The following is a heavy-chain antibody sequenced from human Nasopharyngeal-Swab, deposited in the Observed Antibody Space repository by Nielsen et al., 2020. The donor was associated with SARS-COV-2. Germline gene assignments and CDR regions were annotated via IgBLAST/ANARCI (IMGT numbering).Heavy chain of an antibody. CDR1: GYTFTSYA. D-gene: IGHD2-2*01. V-gene: IGHV1-3*01. Sequence: ASVKVSCRASGYTFTSYAMHWVRQAPGQRLEWMGWINAGNGNTKYSQKFQGRVTITRDTSASTAYMELSSLRSADTAVYYCARGGYCSSTSCASYYYYMDVWGKGTTVTVSS. CDR3: ARGGYCSSTSCASYYYYMDV. J-gene: IGHJ6*03. CDR2: INAGNGNT.